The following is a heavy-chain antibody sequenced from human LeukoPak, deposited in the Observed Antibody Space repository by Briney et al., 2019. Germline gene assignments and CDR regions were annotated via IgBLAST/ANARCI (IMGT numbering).Heavy chain of an antibody. J-gene: IGHJ3*02. Sequence: SQTLSPTCTVSGGSISSGSYYWSWIRPPAGKGLEWFGRIYTSGSTNYNPSLQSRVTISVDTSKNQFSLKLSSVTAADTAVYYCARETTMIVVVITDAFDIWGQGTMVTVSS. V-gene: IGHV4-61*02. CDR3: ARETTMIVVVITDAFDI. CDR1: GGSISSGSYY. CDR2: IYTSGST. D-gene: IGHD3-22*01.